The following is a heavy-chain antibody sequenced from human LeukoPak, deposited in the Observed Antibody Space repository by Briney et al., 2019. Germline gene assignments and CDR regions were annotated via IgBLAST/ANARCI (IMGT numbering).Heavy chain of an antibody. CDR1: GGTFSSYA. J-gene: IGHJ4*02. CDR2: IIPIFGTA. V-gene: IGHV1-69*05. Sequence: SVKVSCKASGGTFSSYAISWVRQAPGQGLEWMGGIIPIFGTANYAQKFQGRVTITTDESTSTAYLELSRLRSEDTAVYYCARNDYGDSAIFGWGQGTLVTVSS. CDR3: ARNDYGDSAIFG. D-gene: IGHD4-17*01.